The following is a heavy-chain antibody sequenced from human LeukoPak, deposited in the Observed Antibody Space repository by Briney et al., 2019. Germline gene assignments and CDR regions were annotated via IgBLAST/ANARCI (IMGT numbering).Heavy chain of an antibody. V-gene: IGHV4-31*03. CDR2: IYYSGST. CDR1: GGSISSGGYS. J-gene: IGHJ3*02. CDR3: ARGSSSGWYQDDAFDI. D-gene: IGHD6-19*01. Sequence: SETLSLTCTVSGGSISSGGYSWSWIRQHPGKGLEWIGYIYYSGSTYYNPSPKSRVTISVDTSKNQFSLKLSSVTAADTAVYYCARGSSSGWYQDDAFDIWGQGTMVTVSS.